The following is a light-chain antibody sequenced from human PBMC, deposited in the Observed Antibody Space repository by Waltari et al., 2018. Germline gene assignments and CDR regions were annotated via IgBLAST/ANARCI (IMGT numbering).Light chain of an antibody. V-gene: IGLV2-8*01. CDR3: FSNAGSHV. CDR2: EVS. J-gene: IGLJ1*01. Sequence: QSALTQPPSASGSPGQPVTISCTGTSSDVGGYKYVSWYQQHPGKAPKLMIYEVSNRPSGVPDRFSGSKSGNTASLTVSGLQAEDEADYYCFSNAGSHVFGTGTKVTVL. CDR1: SSDVGGYKY.